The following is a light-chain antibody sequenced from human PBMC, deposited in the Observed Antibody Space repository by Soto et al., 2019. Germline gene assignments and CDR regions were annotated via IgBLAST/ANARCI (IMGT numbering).Light chain of an antibody. CDR1: QSFRGL. CDR3: QQRHRWPIT. Sequence: EVVLTQSPVTLSLSPGERATLSCRASQSFRGLLAWYQQKPGQAPRLLIYDAYNRATGIPPRFSGSGSGTDFTLTISSLEPEDSGVYYCQQRHRWPITFGQGTRLEMK. CDR2: DAY. V-gene: IGKV3-11*01. J-gene: IGKJ5*01.